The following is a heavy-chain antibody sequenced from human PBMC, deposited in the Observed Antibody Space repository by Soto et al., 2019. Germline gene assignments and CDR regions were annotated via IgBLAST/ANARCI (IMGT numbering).Heavy chain of an antibody. CDR2: IWYDGSNK. Sequence: GGSLRLSCAASGFTFSSYGMHWVLQAPCKGLEWVAVIWYDGSNKYYADSVKGRFTISRDNSKNTLYLQMNSLRAEDTAVYYFARARSSGWYRDAFDIWGQGTMVTVSS. J-gene: IGHJ3*02. D-gene: IGHD6-19*01. V-gene: IGHV3-33*01. CDR3: ARARSSGWYRDAFDI. CDR1: GFTFSSYG.